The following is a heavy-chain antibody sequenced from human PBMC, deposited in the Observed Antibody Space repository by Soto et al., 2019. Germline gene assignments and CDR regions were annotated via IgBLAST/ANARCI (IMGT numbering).Heavy chain of an antibody. CDR2: IYPGDSDT. D-gene: IGHD3-16*01. J-gene: IGHJ6*02. CDR1: GYSFTSYW. Sequence: PGESLNISCKGSGYSFTSYWIGWVRQMPWKGLDWIGMIYPGDSDTTYSPSLQGQVTMSADKSTSTAYLEWSSVKASDTATYYCARQGSNGAYSYFPMDVWGQGTTVTVSS. CDR3: ARQGSNGAYSYFPMDV. V-gene: IGHV5-51*01.